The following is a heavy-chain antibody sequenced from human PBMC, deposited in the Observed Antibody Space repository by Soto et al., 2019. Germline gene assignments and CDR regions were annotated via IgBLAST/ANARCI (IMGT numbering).Heavy chain of an antibody. CDR1: AGTFPHYA. V-gene: IGHV1-69*13. CDR2: IIPVLATT. CDR3: ARDFSGGVAAAGTEGDNWFDP. D-gene: IGHD6-13*01. J-gene: IGHJ5*02. Sequence: ASVKVSCKASAGTFPHYALSWVRQAPGQGLEWIGGIIPVLATTTYAQKFQGRVTITADESTSTAYMELSSLRSEDTAVYYCARDFSGGVAAAGTEGDNWFDPWGQGTLVTVSS.